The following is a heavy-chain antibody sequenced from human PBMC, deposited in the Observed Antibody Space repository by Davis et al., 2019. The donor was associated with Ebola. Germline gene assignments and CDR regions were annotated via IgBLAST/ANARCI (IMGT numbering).Heavy chain of an antibody. D-gene: IGHD3-16*01. CDR2: IWFDGTKK. Sequence: GESLKISCAASGFTFSSYWMSWVRQAPGKGLEWVAVIWFDGTKKYHVDSVKGRFTTSRDNSKNTLYVQMKSLRAEDTAIYYCAKGGPQRFGAFHIWGQGTMVTVSS. J-gene: IGHJ3*02. CDR3: AKGGPQRFGAFHI. CDR1: GFTFSSYW. V-gene: IGHV3-33*06.